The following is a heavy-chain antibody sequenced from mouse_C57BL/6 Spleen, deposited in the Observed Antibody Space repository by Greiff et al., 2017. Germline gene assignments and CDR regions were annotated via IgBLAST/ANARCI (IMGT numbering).Heavy chain of an antibody. D-gene: IGHD1-1*01. CDR3: ASANYYGSSPWYFDV. Sequence: ESGPGLVKPSQSLSLTCSVTGYSITSGYYWNWIRQFPGNKLEWMGYISYDGSNNYNPSLKNRISITRDTSKNQFFLKLNSVTTEDTATYYCASANYYGSSPWYFDVWGTGTTVTVSS. J-gene: IGHJ1*03. CDR2: ISYDGSN. V-gene: IGHV3-6*01. CDR1: GYSITSGYY.